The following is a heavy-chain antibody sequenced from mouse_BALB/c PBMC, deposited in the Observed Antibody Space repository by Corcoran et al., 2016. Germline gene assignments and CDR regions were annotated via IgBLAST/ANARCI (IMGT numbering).Heavy chain of an antibody. Sequence: VQLQHSGVGRMKPGASGKLSCTASGFNIKDTSMHRVKQRPEQSQEWIGRIDPANGNTKYEPKFQGKATITGDTSSNTAYLQLSSLTSEDTAVYYCARSFSGYLDYWGQDTTLAVST. J-gene: IGHJ2*01. CDR3: ARSFSGYLDY. D-gene: IGHD3-1*01. CDR1: GFNIKDTS. CDR2: IDPANGNT. V-gene: IGHV14-3*02.